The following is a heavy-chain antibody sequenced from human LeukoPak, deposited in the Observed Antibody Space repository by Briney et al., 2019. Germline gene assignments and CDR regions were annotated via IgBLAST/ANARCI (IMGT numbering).Heavy chain of an antibody. CDR1: GFTFSNYW. V-gene: IGHV3-11*05. J-gene: IGHJ4*02. CDR2: ISSSSSYT. CDR3: ARDLVDTAMVFDY. Sequence: GGSLRLSCVVSGFTFSNYWMSWIRQAPGKGLEWVSYISSSSSYTNYADSVKGRFTISRDNAKNSLYLQMNSLRAEDTAVYYCARDLVDTAMVFDYWGQGTLVTVSS. D-gene: IGHD5-18*01.